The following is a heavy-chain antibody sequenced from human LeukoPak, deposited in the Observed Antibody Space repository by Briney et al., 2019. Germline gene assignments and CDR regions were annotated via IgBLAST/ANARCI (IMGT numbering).Heavy chain of an antibody. CDR2: IYYSGST. CDR3: ARGRGIAVAGLMKYYFDY. CDR1: GGSISSSSYY. V-gene: IGHV4-39*07. J-gene: IGHJ4*02. D-gene: IGHD6-19*01. Sequence: PSETLSLTCTVSGGSISSSSYYWGWIRQPPGKGLEWIGSIYYSGSTYYNPSLKSRVTISVDTSKNQFSLKLSSVTAADTAVYYCARGRGIAVAGLMKYYFDYWGQGTLVTVSS.